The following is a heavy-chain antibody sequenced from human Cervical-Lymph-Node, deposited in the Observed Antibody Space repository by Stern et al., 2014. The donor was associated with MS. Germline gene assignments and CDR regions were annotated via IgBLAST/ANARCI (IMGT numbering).Heavy chain of an antibody. CDR1: GFSINGYA. CDR3: TTSKRQVVFDK. J-gene: IGHJ4*02. CDR2: MSSDGGPT. V-gene: IGHV3-64*01. Sequence: EVQLVESGGGLVQPGGSLRLSCAASGFSINGYAMHWVRQAPGKGLEYVSAMSSDGGPTYYVNSMRGRLTISRDNSKNTVSLHMGSLKPEDTAVYYCTTSKRQVVFDKGGQGTLVTVSS. D-gene: IGHD2-15*01.